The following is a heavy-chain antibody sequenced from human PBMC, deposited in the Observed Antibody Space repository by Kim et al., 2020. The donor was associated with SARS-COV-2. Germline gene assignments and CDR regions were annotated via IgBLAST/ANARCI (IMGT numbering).Heavy chain of an antibody. D-gene: IGHD6-13*01. J-gene: IGHJ4*02. CDR3: AREAAAGTFDY. V-gene: IGHV3-13*01. CDR2: IGTAGDT. Sequence: GGSLRLSCAASGFTFSSYDMHWVRQATGKGLEWVSAIGTAGDTYYPGSVKGRFTISRENAKNSLYLQMNSLRAGDTAVYYCAREAAAGTFDYWGQGTLVTVSS. CDR1: GFTFSSYD.